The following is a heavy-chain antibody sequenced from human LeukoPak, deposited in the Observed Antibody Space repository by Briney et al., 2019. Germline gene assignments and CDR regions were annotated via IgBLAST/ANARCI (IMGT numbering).Heavy chain of an antibody. CDR1: GGSFSGYY. Sequence: NPSETLSLTCAVYGGSFSGYYWSWIRQPPGKGLEWIGEINHSGSTNYNPSLKSRVTISVDTSKNQFSLKLSSVTAADTAVYYCARGAFSTYSDSSGYRPFDYWGQGTLVTVSS. CDR2: INHSGST. CDR3: ARGAFSTYSDSSGYRPFDY. J-gene: IGHJ4*02. V-gene: IGHV4-34*01. D-gene: IGHD3-22*01.